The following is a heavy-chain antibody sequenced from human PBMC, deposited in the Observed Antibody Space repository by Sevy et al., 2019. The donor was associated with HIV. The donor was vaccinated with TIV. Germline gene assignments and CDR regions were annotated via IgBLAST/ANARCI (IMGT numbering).Heavy chain of an antibody. CDR2: INHSGST. CDR1: GGSFSDYY. Sequence: SETLSLTCAVYGGSFSDYYWSWIRQPPGKGLEWIGEINHSGSTNYNPSLKSRVTISVETSKNQFSRKLSSVTAADTAVYYWASSPLLSYCGGDCPYYFDYWGQGTLVTVSS. J-gene: IGHJ4*02. D-gene: IGHD2-21*02. CDR3: ASSPLLSYCGGDCPYYFDY. V-gene: IGHV4-34*01.